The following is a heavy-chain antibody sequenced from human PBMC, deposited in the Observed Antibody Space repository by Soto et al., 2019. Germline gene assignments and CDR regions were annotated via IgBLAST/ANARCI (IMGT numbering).Heavy chain of an antibody. D-gene: IGHD3-16*01. CDR3: ARDPDAYLSLWGYDY. CDR1: GFTFSGYG. J-gene: IGHJ4*02. V-gene: IGHV3-30*03. Sequence: QVQLVESGGGVVQPGTSLRLSCAASGFTFSGYGVHWVRQAPGKGLEWVATISYDETATYYSDSVKGRFTISRDNSKNTLFLQMNSLRAEDTALYYCARDPDAYLSLWGYDYWGQGTLVTASS. CDR2: ISYDETAT.